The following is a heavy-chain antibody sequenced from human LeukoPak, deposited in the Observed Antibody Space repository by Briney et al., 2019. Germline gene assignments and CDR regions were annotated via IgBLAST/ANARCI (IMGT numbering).Heavy chain of an antibody. D-gene: IGHD3-22*01. CDR1: GDSVSRSDSY. V-gene: IGHV4-39*01. J-gene: IGHJ1*01. CDR3: ARRRYYDGSGYLE. Sequence: SETLSLTCSVSGDSVSRSDSYWDWIRQPPGKGLEWIGTIYYSGRTYYSPSLKGRATMSVDPSNNQFSLNLRSVTASDTAVYYCARRRYYDGSGYLEWGQGTLLSVSS. CDR2: IYYSGRT.